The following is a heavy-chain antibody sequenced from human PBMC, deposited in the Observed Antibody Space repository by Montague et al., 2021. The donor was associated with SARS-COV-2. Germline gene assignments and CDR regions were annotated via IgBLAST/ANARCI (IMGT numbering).Heavy chain of an antibody. V-gene: IGHV4-38-2*01. J-gene: IGHJ5*02. D-gene: IGHD3-10*01. CDR3: ARWYYGSGSYHH. CDR2: IYHSGGT. CDR1: GYPISSGYY. Sequence: SETLSLTCSVSGYPISSGYYWGWIRQPPGKGLEWIGNIYHSGGTXYSPSLKSRVTVSVDTSKNQFSLRLSSVTAADTAVYYCARWYYGSGSYHHWGQGTLVTVSS.